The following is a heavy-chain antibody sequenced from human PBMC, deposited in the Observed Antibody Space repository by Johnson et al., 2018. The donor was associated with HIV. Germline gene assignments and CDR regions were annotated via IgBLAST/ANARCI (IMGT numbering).Heavy chain of an antibody. CDR2: ISSNGGST. Sequence: EVQLVESGGGLVQPGGSLRLSCAASGFTFSSYAMHWVRQAPGKGLEYVSAISSNGGSTYYANSVKGRFTISRDNSKNTLNLQMGSLRAEDMAVYYCARDSEWELGQEGAFDIWGQGTMVTVSS. CDR1: GFTFSSYA. CDR3: ARDSEWELGQEGAFDI. J-gene: IGHJ3*02. D-gene: IGHD1-26*01. V-gene: IGHV3-64*01.